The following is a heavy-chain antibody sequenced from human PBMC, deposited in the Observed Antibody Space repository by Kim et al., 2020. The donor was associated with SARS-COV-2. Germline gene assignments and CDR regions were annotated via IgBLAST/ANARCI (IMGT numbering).Heavy chain of an antibody. CDR3: AIGGSYYLFDY. CDR2: T. V-gene: IGHV1-46*01. Sequence: TSYAQKFQGRVTMTRDTSTSTVYMELSSLRSEDRAVYYCAIGGSYYLFDYWGQGTLGNVSS. D-gene: IGHD1-26*01. J-gene: IGHJ4*02.